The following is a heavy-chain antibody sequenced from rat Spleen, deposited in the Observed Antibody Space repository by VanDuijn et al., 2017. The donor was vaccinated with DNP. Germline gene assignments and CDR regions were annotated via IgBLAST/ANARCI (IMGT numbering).Heavy chain of an antibody. CDR1: GFTFSNYG. J-gene: IGHJ2*01. Sequence: EVKLVESGGGLVQPGRSLKLSCEASGFTFSNYGMAWVRQAPGKGLEWIGQINKDSSTINYIPSLKEKITISRDNAQNTLYLQMSQLGSEDTAIYYCTSEGGYWGQGVMVTVSS. D-gene: IGHD1-11*01. CDR2: INKDSSTI. V-gene: IGHV4-2*01. CDR3: TSEGGY.